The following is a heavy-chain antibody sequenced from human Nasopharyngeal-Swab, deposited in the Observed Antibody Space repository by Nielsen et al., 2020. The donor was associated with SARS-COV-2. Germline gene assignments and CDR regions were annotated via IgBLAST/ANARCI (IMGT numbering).Heavy chain of an antibody. CDR1: GFSFNNYA. CDR3: ARPLSRDSTWTTEANWFDP. V-gene: IGHV3-30*04. J-gene: IGHJ5*02. Sequence: GESLKISCAAPGFSFNNYALHWVRQAPGKGLEWVAVISHDARVRYYADSVKGRFTISRDNSENTVYLQMNSLRAEDTALYHCARPLSRDSTWTTEANWFDPWGQGTLVTVSS. D-gene: IGHD6-13*01. CDR2: ISHDARVR.